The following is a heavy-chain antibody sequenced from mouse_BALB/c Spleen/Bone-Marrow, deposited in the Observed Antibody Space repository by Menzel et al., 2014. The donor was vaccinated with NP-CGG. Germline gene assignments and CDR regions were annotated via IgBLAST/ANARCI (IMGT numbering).Heavy chain of an antibody. CDR2: IDPFNGGT. CDR3: AREGIYYYGSGYFDV. V-gene: IGHV1S135*01. D-gene: IGHD1-1*01. J-gene: IGHJ1*01. CDR1: GNSFSSYN. Sequence: VKLHKSGPELMRPGPSVKISCKASGNSFSSYNMHWGKQSNGKGLKGIGNIDPFNGGTSYNQKFKGKATLTVDKSSSTAYMHLSSLTSEDSAVYYCAREGIYYYGSGYFDVWGAGTTVTVSS.